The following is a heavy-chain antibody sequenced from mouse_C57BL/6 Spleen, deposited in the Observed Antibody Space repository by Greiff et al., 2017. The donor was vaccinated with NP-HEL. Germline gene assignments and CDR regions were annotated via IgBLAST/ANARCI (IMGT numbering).Heavy chain of an antibody. V-gene: IGHV1-62-2*01. CDR3: ARPITTVVATDWYFDV. CDR2: FYPGSGSI. J-gene: IGHJ1*03. D-gene: IGHD1-1*01. Sequence: QVQLQQSGAELVKPGASVKLSCKASGYTFTEYTIHWVKQRSGQGLEWIGWFYPGSGSIKYNEKFKDKATLTADKSSSTVYMELSRLTSEDSAVYFCARPITTVVATDWYFDVWGTGTTVTVSS. CDR1: GYTFTEYT.